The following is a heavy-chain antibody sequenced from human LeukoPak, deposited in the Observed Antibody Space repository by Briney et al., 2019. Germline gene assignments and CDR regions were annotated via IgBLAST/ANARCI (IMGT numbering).Heavy chain of an antibody. Sequence: GGSLRLSCATSDFTFRDYAMTWVRQAPGKGLEWVAVIWYDGSNKYYADSVKGRFTISGDNSKNTLYLQMNSLRAEDTAVYYCARDRTYSSSWFEYYYYYYGMDVWGQGTTVTVSS. V-gene: IGHV3-33*08. CDR2: IWYDGSNK. CDR3: ARDRTYSSSWFEYYYYYYGMDV. D-gene: IGHD6-13*01. J-gene: IGHJ6*02. CDR1: DFTFRDYA.